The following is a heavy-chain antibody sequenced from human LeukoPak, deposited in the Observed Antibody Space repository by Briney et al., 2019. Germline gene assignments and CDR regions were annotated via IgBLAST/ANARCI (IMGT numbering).Heavy chain of an antibody. J-gene: IGHJ4*02. D-gene: IGHD5-18*01. CDR1: GFTFSSYG. Sequence: PGGSLRLSCAASGFTFSSYGMHWVRQAPGKGLEYVSAISSNGGSTYYADSVKGRFTISRDNSKNTLYLQMSSLRAEDTAVYYCVKGRRASIYSYGELLDYWGQGTLVTVSS. CDR2: ISSNGGST. CDR3: VKGRRASIYSYGELLDY. V-gene: IGHV3-64D*06.